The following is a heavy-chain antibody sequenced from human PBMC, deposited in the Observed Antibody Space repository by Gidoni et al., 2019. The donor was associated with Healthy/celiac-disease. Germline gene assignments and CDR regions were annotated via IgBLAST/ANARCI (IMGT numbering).Heavy chain of an antibody. D-gene: IGHD3-22*01. CDR2: ISGSGGST. CDR3: AKLNDSSGYLVGVDY. V-gene: IGHV3-23*01. J-gene: IGHJ4*02. CDR1: GLTLSSYA. Sequence: EVHLLESGGGLVQPGGSLRLSCAASGLTLSSYAMSWVRQAPGKGLEWVSAISGSGGSTYYADSVKGRFTISRDNSKNTLYLQMNSLRAEDTAVYYCAKLNDSSGYLVGVDYWGQGTLVTVSS.